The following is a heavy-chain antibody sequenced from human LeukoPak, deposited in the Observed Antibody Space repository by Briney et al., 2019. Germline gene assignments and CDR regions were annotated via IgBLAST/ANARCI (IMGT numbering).Heavy chain of an antibody. CDR1: GYTFTSYG. CDR2: ISAYNGNT. D-gene: IGHD2-2*01. J-gene: IGHJ5*02. V-gene: IGHV1-18*01. Sequence: GASVKVSCKASGYTFTSYGISWVRQAPGQGLEWMGWISAYNGNTSYAQKLQGRVTMTTDTSTSTAYMELRSLRSDDTAVYYCARNPHYQLLNNWFDPWGQGTLVTVSS. CDR3: ARNPHYQLLNNWFDP.